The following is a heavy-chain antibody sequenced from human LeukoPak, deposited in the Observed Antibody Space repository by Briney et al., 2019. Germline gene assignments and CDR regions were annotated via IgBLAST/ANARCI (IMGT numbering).Heavy chain of an antibody. D-gene: IGHD5-12*01. CDR3: ARINDVSGGYDFNDYYGMDV. Sequence: PGGSLRLSCAASGFTFSSYSMNWVRQAPGKGLEWVSSISSSINYIYYADSVKGRFTISRDNAKNSLYLQMNSLRVEDTAVYYCARINDVSGGYDFNDYYGMDVWGQGTTVTVSS. CDR2: ISSSINYI. CDR1: GFTFSSYS. V-gene: IGHV3-21*01. J-gene: IGHJ6*02.